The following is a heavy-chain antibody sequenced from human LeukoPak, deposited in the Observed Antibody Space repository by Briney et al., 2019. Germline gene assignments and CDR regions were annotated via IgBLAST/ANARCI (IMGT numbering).Heavy chain of an antibody. Sequence: ASVKVSCKASGYTFTGYYMHWVRQAPGQGLEWMGWINPNSGGTNYAQKFQGWVTMTRDTSISTAYMELSSLRSEDTAVYYCARGSDSSGWYGNYWGQGTLVTVSS. J-gene: IGHJ4*02. D-gene: IGHD6-19*01. CDR3: ARGSDSSGWYGNY. V-gene: IGHV1-2*04. CDR1: GYTFTGYY. CDR2: INPNSGGT.